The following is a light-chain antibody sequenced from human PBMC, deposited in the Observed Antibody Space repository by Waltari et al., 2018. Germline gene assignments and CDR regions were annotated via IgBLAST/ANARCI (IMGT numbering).Light chain of an antibody. CDR1: QGISSY. Sequence: DIQMTQSPSFLSESIGDRVTITCRASQGISSYLAWYQQKPGKAPKLLINAASTLQSGVPSRFSGSGSGTEFTLTISSLQPEDFATYYCQELNTYPQSLTFGGGTKVEI. CDR2: AAS. V-gene: IGKV1-9*01. CDR3: QELNTYPQSLT. J-gene: IGKJ4*01.